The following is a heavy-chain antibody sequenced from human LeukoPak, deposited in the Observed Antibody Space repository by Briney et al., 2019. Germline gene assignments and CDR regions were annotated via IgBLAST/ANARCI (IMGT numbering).Heavy chain of an antibody. D-gene: IGHD6-19*01. CDR2: ISSSSSYT. CDR1: GFTFSDYY. J-gene: IGHJ5*02. Sequence: SGGSLRLSCAASGFTFSDYYMSWIRQAPGKGLEWVSYISSSSSYTNYADSVKGRFTISRDNAKNSPYLQMNSLRAEDTAVYYCARDMAVAGTGWFDPWGQGTLVTVSS. CDR3: ARDMAVAGTGWFDP. V-gene: IGHV3-11*06.